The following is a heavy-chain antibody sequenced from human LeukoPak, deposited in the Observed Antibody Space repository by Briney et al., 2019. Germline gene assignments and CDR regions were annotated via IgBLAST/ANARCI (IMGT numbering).Heavy chain of an antibody. J-gene: IGHJ4*02. Sequence: ASVKVSCKASGYTFTGYYMHWVRQAPGQGLEWMGVINPSGGSTSYAQKFQGRVTMTRDTSTSTVYMELSSLRSEDTAVYYCARAVRDGYNPPHFDYWGQGTLVTVSS. V-gene: IGHV1-46*01. CDR2: INPSGGST. D-gene: IGHD5-24*01. CDR1: GYTFTGYY. CDR3: ARAVRDGYNPPHFDY.